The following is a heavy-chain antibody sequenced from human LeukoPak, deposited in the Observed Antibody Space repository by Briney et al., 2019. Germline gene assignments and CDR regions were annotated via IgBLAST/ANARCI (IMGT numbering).Heavy chain of an antibody. CDR2: ISYDGSNK. J-gene: IGHJ3*02. V-gene: IGHV3-30*18. D-gene: IGHD1-26*01. CDR3: AKDGGSYVPEAGGDAFDI. Sequence: LSLTCAVSGGSISSGSWWGWVRQAPGKGLEWVAVISYDGSNKYYADSVKGRFTISRDNSKNTLYLQMNSLRAEDTAVYYCAKDGGSYVPEAGGDAFDIWGQGTMVTVSS. CDR1: GGSISSGS.